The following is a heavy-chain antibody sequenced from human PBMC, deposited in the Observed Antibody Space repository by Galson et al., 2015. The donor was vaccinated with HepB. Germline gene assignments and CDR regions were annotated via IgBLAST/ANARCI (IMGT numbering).Heavy chain of an antibody. CDR1: GDSVSSNSAA. CDR3: ARDAPGGETIYDY. D-gene: IGHD4-23*01. Sequence: CAISGDSVSSNSAAWNWIRQSPSRGLEWLGRTYYRSKWYYDYEVSVKSRITINADTSENQFSLQLNSVSPEDTAVYYCARDAPGGETIYDYWGQGNLVTVSS. J-gene: IGHJ4*02. CDR2: TYYRSKWYY. V-gene: IGHV6-1*01.